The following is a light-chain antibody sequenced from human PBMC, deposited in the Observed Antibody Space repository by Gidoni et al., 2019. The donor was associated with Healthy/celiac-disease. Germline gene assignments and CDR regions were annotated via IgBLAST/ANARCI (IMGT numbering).Light chain of an antibody. Sequence: DMQITQSPSSLSASVGDRVTITCQASQDISNYLNWYQQKPGKAPKLLIYDASNLETGVPSRFSGSGSGTDFTFTISSLQPEDIATYYCQQYDNRPLTFGGGTKVEIK. CDR1: QDISNY. V-gene: IGKV1-33*01. J-gene: IGKJ4*01. CDR2: DAS. CDR3: QQYDNRPLT.